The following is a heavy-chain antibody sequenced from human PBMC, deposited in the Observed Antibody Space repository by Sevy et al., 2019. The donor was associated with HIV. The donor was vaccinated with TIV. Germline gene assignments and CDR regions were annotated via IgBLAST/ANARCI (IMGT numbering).Heavy chain of an antibody. CDR3: ALGQDYYYYMDV. V-gene: IGHV1-69*06. Sequence: ASVKVSCKASGGTFSSYAISWVRQAPGQGLEWMGGIIPIFGTANYALKFQGRVTITADKSTSTAYMELSSLRSEDTAVYYCALGQDYYYYMDVWGKGTTVTVSS. CDR1: GGTFSSYA. J-gene: IGHJ6*03. CDR2: IIPIFGTA.